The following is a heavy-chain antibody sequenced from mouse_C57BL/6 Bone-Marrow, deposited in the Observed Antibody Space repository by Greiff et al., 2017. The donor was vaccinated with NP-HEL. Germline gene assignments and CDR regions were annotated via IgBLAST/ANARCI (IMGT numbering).Heavy chain of an antibody. Sequence: EVQLQQSGGDLVKPGGSLKLSCAASGFTFSSYGMSWVRQTPDKRLEWVATISSGGSYTYYPDSVKGRFTISRDNAKNTLYLQMSSLKSEDTAMYYCARRAQATGFYAMDYWGQGTSVTVSS. D-gene: IGHD3-2*02. CDR1: GFTFSSYG. CDR3: ARRAQATGFYAMDY. J-gene: IGHJ4*01. V-gene: IGHV5-6*01. CDR2: ISSGGSYT.